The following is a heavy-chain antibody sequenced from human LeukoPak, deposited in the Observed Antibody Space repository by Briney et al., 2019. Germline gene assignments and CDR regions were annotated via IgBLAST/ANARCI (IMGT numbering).Heavy chain of an antibody. CDR1: GYTFTGYY. D-gene: IGHD3-10*01. J-gene: IGHJ4*02. V-gene: IGHV1-2*02. CDR2: INPNSGGK. Sequence: ASVKVSCKASGYTFTGYYMHWVRQAPGQGLEWMGWINPNSGGKNYAQKFQGRVTMTRDTSISTAYMELSRLRSDDTAVYYCARGSSSGISVSGYWGQGTLVTVSS. CDR3: ARGSSSGISVSGY.